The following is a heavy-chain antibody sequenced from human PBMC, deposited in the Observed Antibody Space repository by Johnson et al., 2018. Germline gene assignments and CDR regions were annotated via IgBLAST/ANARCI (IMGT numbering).Heavy chain of an antibody. D-gene: IGHD3-9*01. V-gene: IGHV3-23*04. Sequence: EVQLVESGGELVQPGGSLRLSCVGSGFNFRNYAIHWVRQAPGKGLQWVSSVSGGGGGTHDADAVKGRFTISRENAENSVYLEMNSLRVADTAVYYCFRGGTIAVWGQGTMVTVSS. CDR2: VSGGGGGT. CDR1: GFNFRNYA. CDR3: FRGGTIAV. J-gene: IGHJ3*01.